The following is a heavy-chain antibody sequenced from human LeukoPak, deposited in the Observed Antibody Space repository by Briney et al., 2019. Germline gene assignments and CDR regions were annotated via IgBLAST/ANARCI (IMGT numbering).Heavy chain of an antibody. CDR2: IKSDGSDT. V-gene: IGHV3-74*01. D-gene: IGHD4-11*01. Sequence: GGSLRLSCVASGFTFSRYWMHWVRQAPGEGLVWVSRIKSDGSDTTYADSVEGRFTISRSNTKNTLYLQMNRLRAEDTAVYYCARDVNYRFDSCGEGTLVTVS. CDR3: ARDVNYRFDS. J-gene: IGHJ4*02. CDR1: GFTFSRYW.